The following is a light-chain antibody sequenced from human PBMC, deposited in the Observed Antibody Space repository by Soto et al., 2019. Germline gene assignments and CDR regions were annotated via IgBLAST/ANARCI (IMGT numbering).Light chain of an antibody. CDR3: QHCGISPHT. J-gene: IGKJ1*01. V-gene: IGKV3-20*01. CDR1: QIVGSSY. Sequence: EVVLTQSPGTLSLSPGERATLSCRASQIVGSSYLAWYQQKPGQAPRLLIYDASSRATGIPDRFSGSGSGTDFTLTISRLEPEDFAVYFCQHCGISPHTFGQGTKVEI. CDR2: DAS.